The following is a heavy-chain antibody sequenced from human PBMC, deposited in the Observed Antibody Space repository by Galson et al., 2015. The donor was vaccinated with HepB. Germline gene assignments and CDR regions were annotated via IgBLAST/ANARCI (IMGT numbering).Heavy chain of an antibody. Sequence: SLRLSCAASGFTFSSNAMSWVRQAPGKGLEWVSAISGSGGSTYYADSVKGRFTISRDNSKNTLYLQMSSLRAEDTALYYCAIGYSCGTNWGQGTLVTVSS. D-gene: IGHD5-18*01. CDR3: AIGYSCGTN. J-gene: IGHJ4*02. CDR1: GFTFSSNA. CDR2: ISGSGGST. V-gene: IGHV3-23*01.